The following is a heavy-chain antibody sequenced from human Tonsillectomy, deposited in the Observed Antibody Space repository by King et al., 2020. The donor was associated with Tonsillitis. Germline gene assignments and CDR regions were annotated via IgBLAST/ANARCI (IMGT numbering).Heavy chain of an antibody. J-gene: IGHJ4*02. CDR2: ISGSGGST. CDR1: GFTFNSYA. CDR3: AQGETYSCCSCYSRYYAYVWGCYPSPLDY. V-gene: IGHV3-23*04. D-gene: IGHD3-16*01. Sequence: VQLVESGGGLVQPGGSLRLSCAASGFTFNSYAMSWVRQAPGKGLEWVSAISGSGGSTYYADSVKGRFTISRDNSKNTLYLHVNSLRADDTAVYYCAQGETYSCCSCYSRYYAYVWGCYPSPLDYLGQGTLVTVAS.